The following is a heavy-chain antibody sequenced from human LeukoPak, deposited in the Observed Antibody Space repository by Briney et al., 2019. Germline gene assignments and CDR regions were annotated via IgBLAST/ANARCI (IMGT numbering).Heavy chain of an antibody. CDR1: GGTFSSYA. CDR2: IIPIFRTA. J-gene: IGHJ6*02. D-gene: IGHD2-21*02. Sequence: ASVKVSCKASGGTFSSYAISWVRQAPGQGLEWMGGIIPIFRTANYAQKFQGRVTITADESTSTAYMELSSLRSEDTAVYYCARDLAYCGGDCRAYYYYYGVDVWGQGTPVTVSS. V-gene: IGHV1-69*13. CDR3: ARDLAYCGGDCRAYYYYYGVDV.